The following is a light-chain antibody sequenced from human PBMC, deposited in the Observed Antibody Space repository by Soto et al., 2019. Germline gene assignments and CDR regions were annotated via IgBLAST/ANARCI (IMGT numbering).Light chain of an antibody. CDR1: HILLHSNGYNY. V-gene: IGKV2-28*01. CDR2: LGS. CDR3: MQSLETPWT. Sequence: DIVMTQSPLSLPVTPGESASISCSSSHILLHSNGYNYVDWYLQKAGQSPHLLIYLGSNRASGVPDRFSGSGSVTYFTLKISRVEAEDVGVYYCMQSLETPWTFGQGTKVDIK. J-gene: IGKJ1*01.